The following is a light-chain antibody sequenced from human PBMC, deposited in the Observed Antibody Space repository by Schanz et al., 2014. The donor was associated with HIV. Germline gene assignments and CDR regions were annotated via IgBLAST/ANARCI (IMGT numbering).Light chain of an antibody. CDR1: QNINRW. Sequence: DIQMTQSPSSLSASVGDTVVITCRASQNINRWLAWYQQKPGKAPQLLMYSASTLQGGVSSRFSGSGSGTDFTLTITRLQPEDFATYYCQQADSLPTTFGQGTRLDMK. V-gene: IGKV1-12*01. J-gene: IGKJ5*01. CDR2: SAS. CDR3: QQADSLPTT.